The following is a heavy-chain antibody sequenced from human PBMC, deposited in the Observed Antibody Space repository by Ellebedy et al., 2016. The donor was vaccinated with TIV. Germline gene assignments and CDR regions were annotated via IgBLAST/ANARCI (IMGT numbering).Heavy chain of an antibody. Sequence: GGSLRLSCEASGLSVSNNYMSCVRQAPGKGLEWVSVIYSGGNTYYADSVKGRFTISRDSSKNTLYLQMNSLRAEDTAVYYCARDSETWYFDLWGRGTLVTVSS. J-gene: IGHJ2*01. V-gene: IGHV3-53*01. CDR3: ARDSETWYFDL. CDR1: GLSVSNNY. D-gene: IGHD3-10*01. CDR2: IYSGGNT.